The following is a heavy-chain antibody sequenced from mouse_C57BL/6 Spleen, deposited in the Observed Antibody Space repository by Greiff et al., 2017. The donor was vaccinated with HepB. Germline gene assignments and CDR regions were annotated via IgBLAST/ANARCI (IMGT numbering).Heavy chain of an antibody. CDR2: ISDGGSYT. CDR3: ARDQNWAFAY. V-gene: IGHV5-4*01. D-gene: IGHD4-1*01. CDR1: GFTFSSYA. Sequence: EVHLVESGGGLVKPGGSLKLSCAASGFTFSSYAMSWVRQTPEKRLEWVATISDGGSYTYYPDNVKGRFTISRDNAKNNLYLQMSHLKSEDTAMYYCARDQNWAFAYWGQGTLVTVSA. J-gene: IGHJ3*01.